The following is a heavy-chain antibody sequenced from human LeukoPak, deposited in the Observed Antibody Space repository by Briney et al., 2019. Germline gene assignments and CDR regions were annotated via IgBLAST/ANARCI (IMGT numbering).Heavy chain of an antibody. CDR1: GFTFSGYD. CDR2: IGIPGDT. CDR3: VRAHVAAGLAFDI. Sequence: GGSLRLSCAASGFTFSGYDMRWVRQATGKGLEWVSGIGIPGDTYYPGSVKGRFTISRENAKNSFYLQMNSLRAEDTAVYYCVRAHVAAGLAFDIWGQGTMVTVSS. D-gene: IGHD6-25*01. V-gene: IGHV3-13*01. J-gene: IGHJ3*02.